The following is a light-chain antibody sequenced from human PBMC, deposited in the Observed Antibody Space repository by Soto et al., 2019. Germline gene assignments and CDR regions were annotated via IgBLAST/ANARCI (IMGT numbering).Light chain of an antibody. J-gene: IGKJ5*01. CDR3: QQHNDWPT. CDR1: QSLTNSF. Sequence: EVVMTQSPVTLSVSPGDRATLSCRASQSLTNSFIAWYQQRPGQAPRLLIYDTSSRASGIPDRFSGSGSGTEFILTISSVESEDFAIYYCQQHNDWPTFGQGTRLEIK. V-gene: IGKV3D-20*02. CDR2: DTS.